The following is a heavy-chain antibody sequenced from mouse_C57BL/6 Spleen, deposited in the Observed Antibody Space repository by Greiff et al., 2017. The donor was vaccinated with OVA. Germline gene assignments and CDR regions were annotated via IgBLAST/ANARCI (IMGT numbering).Heavy chain of an antibody. CDR3: ASFYYYAMDD. V-gene: IGHV1-22*01. Sequence: EVQLQQSGPELVKPGASVKMSCKASGYTFTDYNMHWVKQSHGKSLEWIGYINPNNGGTSYNQTFKGKATLTVNKSSSTAYMELRSLTSEDSEVYYCASFYYYAMDDWGQGTSVTVSS. CDR2: INPNNGGT. CDR1: GYTFTDYN. J-gene: IGHJ4*01.